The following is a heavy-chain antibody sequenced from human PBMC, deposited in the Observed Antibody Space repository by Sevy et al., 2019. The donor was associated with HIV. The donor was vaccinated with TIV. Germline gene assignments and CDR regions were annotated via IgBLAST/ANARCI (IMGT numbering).Heavy chain of an antibody. D-gene: IGHD1-20*01. CDR1: GGSITTGPYY. CDR2: VKTNGNT. Sequence: SETLSLTCSISGGSITTGPYYWAWLRQSPGKGREWLGSSYGTVKTNGNTYYNPTLKTRIARIMDKSNNRIALSLRSVIAADTAVYFCAKSLKAWYDFPAFDHWGQGTPVTVSS. J-gene: IGHJ4*02. CDR3: AKSLKAWYDFPAFDH. V-gene: IGHV4-39*02.